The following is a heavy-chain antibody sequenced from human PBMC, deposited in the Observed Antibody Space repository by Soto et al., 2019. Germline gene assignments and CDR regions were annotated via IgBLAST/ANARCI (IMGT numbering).Heavy chain of an antibody. CDR3: SIVVFHWSTVLRFLEWSSQDYGMDG. J-gene: IGHJ6*02. CDR1: GYSFTSYL. CDR2: IYPGDSDT. D-gene: IGHD3-3*01. Sequence: PGESLKISFKGSGYSFTSYLIGWVRQMPVKGLEWMGIIYPGDSDTRYSPSFQGQVTISADKSISTAYLQWSSLKASDTDMYYCSIVVFHWSTVLRFLEWSSQDYGMDGWGQRTTLAVSS. V-gene: IGHV5-51*01.